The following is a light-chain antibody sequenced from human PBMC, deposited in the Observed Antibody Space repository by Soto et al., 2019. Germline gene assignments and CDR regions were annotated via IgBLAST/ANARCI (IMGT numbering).Light chain of an antibody. Sequence: DIPMTQSPSSLSASVGDRVTITCRASQSLSGRLTWYQQKPGEAPKLLIYETTTLHSGVPSRFSGSGSETDFTLTINSLQPEDFATYYCQHSFSAPYTFGQGTKLENK. CDR3: QHSFSAPYT. CDR1: QSLSGR. CDR2: ETT. J-gene: IGKJ2*01. V-gene: IGKV1-39*01.